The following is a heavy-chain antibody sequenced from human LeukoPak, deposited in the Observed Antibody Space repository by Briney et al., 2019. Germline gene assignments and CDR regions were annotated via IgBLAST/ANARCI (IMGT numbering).Heavy chain of an antibody. CDR1: GFTFSSYW. J-gene: IGHJ4*02. CDR3: ARSPQSGSGWYDYFDY. D-gene: IGHD6-19*01. Sequence: GGSLRLSCAASGFTFSSYWMSWVRQAPGKGLEWVANIKQDGSEKYYVDSVKGRFTISRDNAKNSPYLQMNSLRAEDTAVYYCARSPQSGSGWYDYFDYWGQGTLVTVSS. V-gene: IGHV3-7*03. CDR2: IKQDGSEK.